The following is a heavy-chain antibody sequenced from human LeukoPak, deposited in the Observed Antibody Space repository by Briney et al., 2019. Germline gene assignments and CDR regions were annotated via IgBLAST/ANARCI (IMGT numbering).Heavy chain of an antibody. CDR3: ARDCSSTSCYHSGYYYYYMDV. CDR1: GGSISSYY. CDR2: IYYSGST. Sequence: SETLSLTCTVSGGSISSYYWSWIRQPPGKGLEWIGYIYYSGSTNYNPSLKSRVTVSVDSSKNQFSLKMSSVTAADTAVDYCARDCSSTSCYHSGYYYYYMDVWGKGTTVTVSS. D-gene: IGHD2-2*01. J-gene: IGHJ6*03. V-gene: IGHV4-59*01.